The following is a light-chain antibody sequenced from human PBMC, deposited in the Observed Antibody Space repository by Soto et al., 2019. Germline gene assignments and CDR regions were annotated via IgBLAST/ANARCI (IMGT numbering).Light chain of an antibody. Sequence: QSVLTQPPSASGTPGQRVTISCSGSSFNIGSNPINWYQQFPGTAPKLLIYNNNQRPSGVPDRISGSKSGTSASLAISGLQSGDEGDYYCATWDGSLWVFGGGTKLTVL. CDR1: SFNIGSNP. CDR2: NNN. CDR3: ATWDGSLWV. V-gene: IGLV1-44*01. J-gene: IGLJ3*02.